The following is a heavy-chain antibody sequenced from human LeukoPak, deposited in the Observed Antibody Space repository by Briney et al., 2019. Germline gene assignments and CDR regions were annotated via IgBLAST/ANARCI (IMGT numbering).Heavy chain of an antibody. D-gene: IGHD3-9*01. CDR1: CGSVSSSRYY. V-gene: IGHV4-39*01. CDR3: ARHKSFDYLSPLDS. CDR2: IYYTGST. Sequence: PSETLSLTCPVSCGSVSSSRYYWGWLRQPPGKGLEWVGIIYYTGSTYYKPFLKSGDTLSGHAPKNQIPLKLRPVTPGDTAVYFCARHKSFDYLSPLDSWGQGTLVTVSS. J-gene: IGHJ4*02.